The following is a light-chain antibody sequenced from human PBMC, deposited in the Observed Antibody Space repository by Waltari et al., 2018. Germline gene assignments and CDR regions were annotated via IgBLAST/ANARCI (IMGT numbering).Light chain of an antibody. Sequence: FVLTQSPAPLSLSPGEGVTLSCRASQGVSSNYLAWYQQKPGQAPRLLIYDASNRATGIADRFSGSGSGTDFTLTISRLEPEDVAVYYCQQYGRSPWTFGQGTKVEIK. CDR1: QGVSSNY. CDR3: QQYGRSPWT. CDR2: DAS. J-gene: IGKJ1*01. V-gene: IGKV3-20*01.